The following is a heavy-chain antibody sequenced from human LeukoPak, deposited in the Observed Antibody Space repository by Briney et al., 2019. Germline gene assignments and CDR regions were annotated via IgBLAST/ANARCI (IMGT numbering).Heavy chain of an antibody. CDR2: ISSSSTYI. CDR3: AKGRGVYYYYYMDV. CDR1: GFTFSSYR. D-gene: IGHD3-10*01. Sequence: GGSLRLSCAASGFTFSSYRMNWVRQAPGKGLEWVSSISSSSTYIYYADSVKGRFTISRDNSKNTLYLQMNSLRAEDTAVYYCAKGRGVYYYYYMDVWGKGTTVTISS. V-gene: IGHV3-21*01. J-gene: IGHJ6*03.